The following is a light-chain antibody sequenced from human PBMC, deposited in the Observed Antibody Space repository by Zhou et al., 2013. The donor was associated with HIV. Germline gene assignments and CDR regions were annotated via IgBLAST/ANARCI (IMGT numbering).Light chain of an antibody. J-gene: IGKJ5*01. V-gene: IGKV1-39*01. CDR2: AAS. Sequence: DIQMTQSPSSLSASVGDRVTITCRASQSISSYVNWYQQKVGKAPKLLIYAASSLQSGVPSRFSGSGSGTDFTLIISSLQPEDFATYYCQQTYSTSPITFGQGTRLEIK. CDR1: QSISSY. CDR3: QQTYSTSPIT.